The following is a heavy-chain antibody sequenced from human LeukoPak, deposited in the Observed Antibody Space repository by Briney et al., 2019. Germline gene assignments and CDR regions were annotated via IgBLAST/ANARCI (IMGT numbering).Heavy chain of an antibody. CDR1: GDTFKNYA. Sequence: SVKVSCKASGDTFKNYAINWVRQAPGQGLEWMGGIIPLFATTKYAQRFQGRVTITADASTNTAYMELSNLRSEDTAVYYCAREEYGAFDIWGQGTMVTVSS. CDR3: AREEYGAFDI. CDR2: IIPLFATT. J-gene: IGHJ3*02. D-gene: IGHD6-6*01. V-gene: IGHV1-69*13.